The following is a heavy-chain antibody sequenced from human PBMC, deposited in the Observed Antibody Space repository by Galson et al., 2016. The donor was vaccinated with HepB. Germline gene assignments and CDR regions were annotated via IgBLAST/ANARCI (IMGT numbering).Heavy chain of an antibody. V-gene: IGHV3-30*18. CDR1: GFTFGTYG. J-gene: IGHJ4*02. CDR3: AKDQGGLRFYDYLTYTPLDY. D-gene: IGHD3-9*01. Sequence: SLRLSCAASGFTFGTYGMHWVRQAPGKGLEWVAVISHDGSNKYYTDTVKGRFTISRDNSKNTLFLQMNSLRAEDTAVYYCAKDQGGLRFYDYLTYTPLDYWGQGTLVTVSS. CDR2: ISHDGSNK.